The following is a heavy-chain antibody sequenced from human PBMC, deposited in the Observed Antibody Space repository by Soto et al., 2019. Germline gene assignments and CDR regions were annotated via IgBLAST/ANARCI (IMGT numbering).Heavy chain of an antibody. J-gene: IGHJ4*02. CDR3: AKDQEGPFDY. CDR2: IIPIFGTA. V-gene: IGHV1-69*13. CDR1: GGTFSSYA. Sequence: SVKVSCKAPGGTFSSYAISWVRQAPGQGLEWMGGIIPIFGTAKYAQKFQGRVTITADESTSTGYMELSSLRSEDTAVYYCAKDQEGPFDYWGQGTLVTVSS.